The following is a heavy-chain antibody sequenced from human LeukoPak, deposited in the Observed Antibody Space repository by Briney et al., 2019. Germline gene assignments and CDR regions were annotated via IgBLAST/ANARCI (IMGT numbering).Heavy chain of an antibody. J-gene: IGHJ6*03. V-gene: IGHV4-59*01. CDR1: GGSISSYY. Sequence: SETLSLTCTVSGGSISSYYWSWIRQPPGKGLEWIGSIYYSESTNYNPSLKSRVTMSVDTSKNQLYLMLSSVTAADTAVYYCARQSDYGIDYYFYMDVWGKGTTVTVSS. D-gene: IGHD4-17*01. CDR2: IYYSEST. CDR3: ARQSDYGIDYYFYMDV.